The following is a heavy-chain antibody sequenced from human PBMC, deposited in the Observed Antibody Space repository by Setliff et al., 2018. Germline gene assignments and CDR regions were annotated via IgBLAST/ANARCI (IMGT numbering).Heavy chain of an antibody. J-gene: IGHJ3*02. Sequence: ASVKVSCKASGYTFINYEINWVRQATGQGLEWMGGMNPNNGNTGYAQKFQGRVTITTDESTSTAYMELSSLRSEDTAVYYCARAPEKSYYDGSGYYLTGGAFDIWGQGTMVTVSS. D-gene: IGHD3-22*01. CDR1: GYTFINYE. CDR3: ARAPEKSYYDGSGYYLTGGAFDI. V-gene: IGHV1-8*03. CDR2: MNPNNGNT.